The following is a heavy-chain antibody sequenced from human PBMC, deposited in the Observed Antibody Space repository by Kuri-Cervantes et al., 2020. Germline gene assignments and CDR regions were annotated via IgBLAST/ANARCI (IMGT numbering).Heavy chain of an antibody. CDR1: GDSVSRANFY. CDR3: ASAIVGVMAFDT. J-gene: IGHJ3*02. CDR2: IYNSGST. Sequence: SQTLSLTCGVSGDSVSRANFYWSWFRQPPGKGLEWIGYIYNSGSTNSNPSLKSRVSISVDRSKNQFSLKLKSVTSADTAVYFCASAIVGVMAFDTWGQGTMVTVSS. V-gene: IGHV4-61*01. D-gene: IGHD1-26*01.